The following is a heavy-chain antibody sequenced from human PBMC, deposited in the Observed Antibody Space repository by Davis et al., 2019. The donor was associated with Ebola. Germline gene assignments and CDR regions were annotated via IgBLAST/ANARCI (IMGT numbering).Heavy chain of an antibody. J-gene: IGHJ6*02. Sequence: PSETLSLTCAVYGGSFSGYYWSWVRQAPGKGLEWVSSISSSSSYIYYADSVKGRFTISRDNAKNSLYLQMNSLRAEDTAVYYCAKYDILTGYYTVDYYYGMDVWGQGTTVTVSS. D-gene: IGHD3-9*01. V-gene: IGHV3-21*04. CDR3: AKYDILTGYYTVDYYYGMDV. CDR2: ISSSSSYI. CDR1: GGSFSGYY.